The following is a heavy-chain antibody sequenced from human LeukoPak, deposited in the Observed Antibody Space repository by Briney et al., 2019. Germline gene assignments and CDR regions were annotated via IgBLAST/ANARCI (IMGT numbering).Heavy chain of an antibody. V-gene: IGHV4-34*01. Sequence: PSETLSLTCAVYGGSFSGYYWTWIRQPPGKGLEWVGEINHSRNTNYSPSLKSRATISVDTSKNQFSLTLSSVTAADTAVYYCARDYKEGFDIWGQGTMVTVSS. CDR3: ARDYKEGFDI. CDR1: GGSFSGYY. J-gene: IGHJ3*02. CDR2: INHSRNT. D-gene: IGHD3-10*01.